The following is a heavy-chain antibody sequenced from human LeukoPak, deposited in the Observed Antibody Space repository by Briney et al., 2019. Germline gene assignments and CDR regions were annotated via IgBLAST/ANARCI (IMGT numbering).Heavy chain of an antibody. V-gene: IGHV4-38-2*02. CDR3: ARGHSSWDY. CDR2: VYQSGTT. J-gene: IGHJ4*02. D-gene: IGHD6-13*01. CDR1: GFSISSGHY. Sequence: SETLSLTCTVSGFSISSGHYWGWVRQPPGAGLEWIGSVYQSGTTYYNPSLKSRVTMSVDTSKNQFSLKLSSVTAADTAVYYCARGHSSWDYWGQGTLVTVSS.